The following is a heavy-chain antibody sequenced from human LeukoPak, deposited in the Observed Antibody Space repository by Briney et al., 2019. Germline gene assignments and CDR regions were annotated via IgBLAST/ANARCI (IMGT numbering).Heavy chain of an antibody. CDR1: GYSFTNYY. D-gene: IGHD2-2*01. J-gene: IGHJ3*02. Sequence: ASVKVSYKASGYSFTNYYMHWVRQAPGQGLEWMGLINPSGGTTSYAQKFQSRVNMTRVTSTSTVYLELSSLRSEDAAVYYCERAGQYQLLFVAFDIWGQGTIVTVSS. CDR3: ERAGQYQLLFVAFDI. V-gene: IGHV1-46*01. CDR2: INPSGGTT.